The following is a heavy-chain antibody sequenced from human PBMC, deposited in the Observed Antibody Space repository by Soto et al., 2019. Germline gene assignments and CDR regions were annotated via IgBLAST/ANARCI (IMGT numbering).Heavy chain of an antibody. CDR3: ARDSHFSDSRGYHLGQALDI. D-gene: IGHD3-22*01. J-gene: IGHJ3*02. CDR1: GFTFATYG. Sequence: PGGPLRLSCEASGFTFATYGMHWVRQAPGKGLEWVAVMSYDGRIKNYADSVKGRFTISRDNSKNTLYLQMNSLRPEDTAVYYCARDSHFSDSRGYHLGQALDIWGQGTMVTVSS. CDR2: MSYDGRIK. V-gene: IGHV3-30*03.